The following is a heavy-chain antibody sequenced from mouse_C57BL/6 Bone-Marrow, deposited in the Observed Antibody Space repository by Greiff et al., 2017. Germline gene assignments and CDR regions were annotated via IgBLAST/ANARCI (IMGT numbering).Heavy chain of an antibody. CDR1: GYPFTSYW. V-gene: IGHV1-55*01. D-gene: IGHD2-5*01. Sequence: QVQLQQPGAELVKPGASVKMSCKASGYPFTSYWITWVKQRPGQGLEWIGDIYPGSGSTNYNEKFKSKATLTVEKSSSTAYMQLSSLTSEDSAVYYCARPYYSNYWYFDVWGTGTTVTVSS. CDR2: IYPGSGST. J-gene: IGHJ1*03. CDR3: ARPYYSNYWYFDV.